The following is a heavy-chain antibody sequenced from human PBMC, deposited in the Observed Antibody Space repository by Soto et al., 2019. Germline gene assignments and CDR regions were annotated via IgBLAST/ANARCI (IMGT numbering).Heavy chain of an antibody. CDR2: IYWDDDK. CDR3: AHTTYGSGTYSEREFDY. J-gene: IGHJ4*02. D-gene: IGHD3-10*01. Sequence: QITLKESGPTLVKPTQTLTLTCTFSGFSLSTSGVGVGWIRQPPGKALEWLAVIYWDDDKRYSPSLRSRLTITKHTPTNQVVLTLTNVGPVDTATYYCAHTTYGSGTYSEREFDYWGQGTLVTVSS. V-gene: IGHV2-5*02. CDR1: GFSLSTSGVG.